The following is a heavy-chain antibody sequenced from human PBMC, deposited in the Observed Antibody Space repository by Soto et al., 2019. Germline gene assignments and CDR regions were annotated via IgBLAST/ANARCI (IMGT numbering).Heavy chain of an antibody. J-gene: IGHJ6*02. CDR2: VGPYNGNT. Sequence: ASVKVSCKAFGYTFTTYGLSWVRQAPGQGLEWMGWVGPYNGNTYYAPRLQGRVTMTTDTSTTTAYMSLRSLRSDDTAIYYCVRGGILEANRPYYYYGLDVWGQGTPVTVSS. CDR1: GYTFTTYG. V-gene: IGHV1-18*01. CDR3: VRGGILEANRPYYYYGLDV. D-gene: IGHD1-1*01.